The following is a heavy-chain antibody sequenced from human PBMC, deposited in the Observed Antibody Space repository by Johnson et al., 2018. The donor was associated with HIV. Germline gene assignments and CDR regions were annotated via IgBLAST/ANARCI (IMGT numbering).Heavy chain of an antibody. V-gene: IGHV3-64*01. CDR2: ISSNGGST. J-gene: IGHJ3*02. Sequence: VQLVESGGGVVQPGRSLRLSCAASGFTFSSYAMHWVRQAPGKGLEYVSAISSNGGSTYYANSVKGRFTISRDNSKNKLYLQMNSLRGDDTAVYYCTRVSSTSWALDIWGQGTLVTVSS. CDR3: TRVSSTSWALDI. D-gene: IGHD2-15*01. CDR1: GFTFSSYA.